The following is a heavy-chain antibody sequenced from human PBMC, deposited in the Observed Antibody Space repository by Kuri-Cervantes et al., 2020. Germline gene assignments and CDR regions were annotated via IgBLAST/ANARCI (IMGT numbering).Heavy chain of an antibody. V-gene: IGHV3-30-3*01. CDR2: ISYDGSNK. Sequence: GGSLRLSCAASGFTFSSYAMHWVRQAPGKGLEWVAVISYDGSNKYYADSVKGRFTISRDNAKNSLYLQMNSLRAEDTAVYYCARRITRGGFDYWGQGTLVTVSS. D-gene: IGHD3-10*01. CDR3: ARRITRGGFDY. J-gene: IGHJ4*02. CDR1: GFTFSSYA.